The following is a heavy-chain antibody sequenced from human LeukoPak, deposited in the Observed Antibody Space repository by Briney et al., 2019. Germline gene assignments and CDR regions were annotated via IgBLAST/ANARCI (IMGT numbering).Heavy chain of an antibody. CDR3: ARGWSSITIFGVVIMSSDY. Sequence: SETLSLTCAVYGGSFSGYYWSWIRQPPGKGLEWIGEINHSGSTNYNPSLKSRVTTSVDTSKNKFSLKMSYVTAADTAVYYCARGWSSITIFGVVIMSSDYWGQGTLVTVSS. J-gene: IGHJ4*02. V-gene: IGHV4-34*01. CDR2: INHSGST. CDR1: GGSFSGYY. D-gene: IGHD3-3*01.